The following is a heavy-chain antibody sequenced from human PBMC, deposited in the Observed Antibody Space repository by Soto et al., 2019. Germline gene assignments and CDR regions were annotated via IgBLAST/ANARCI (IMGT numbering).Heavy chain of an antibody. CDR3: ARSGRFSLVGWVHP. J-gene: IGHJ5*02. CDR1: GYSFTNYW. V-gene: IGHV5-51*01. Sequence: GESLKISCKAFGYSFTNYWIAWVRQMPGKGLEWMGIIYPGDSDTRYSPSFQGQVTISADKSISTAYLQWSSLKASDTAMYYCARSGRFSLVGWVHPLGQGSLVTVSS. D-gene: IGHD1-26*01. CDR2: IYPGDSDT.